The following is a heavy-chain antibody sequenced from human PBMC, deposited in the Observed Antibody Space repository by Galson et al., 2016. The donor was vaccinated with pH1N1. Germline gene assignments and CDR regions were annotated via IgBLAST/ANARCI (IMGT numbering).Heavy chain of an antibody. D-gene: IGHD3-10*01. CDR2: ISYDGNKK. V-gene: IGHV3-30-3*01. CDR1: GFTFNTYA. CDR3: ARGGEEVLTFGEPHNWFDP. Sequence: SLRLSCAASGFTFNTYAMHWVRQAPGKGLEWVAFISYDGNKKDFADSVKGRFTISRDNSKKTVFLQVNSLRAEDTAVYYCARGGEEVLTFGEPHNWFDPWGQGILVTVSS. J-gene: IGHJ5*02.